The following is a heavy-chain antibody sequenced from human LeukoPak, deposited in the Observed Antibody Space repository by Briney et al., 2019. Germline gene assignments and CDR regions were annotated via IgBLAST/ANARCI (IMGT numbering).Heavy chain of an antibody. V-gene: IGHV1-69*05. Sequence: ASVKVSCKASGGTFSSYAISWVRQAPGQGLEWMGGIIPIFGTANYAQKFQGRVTITTDESTSTAYMELSSLRSEDTAVYYCARGEVYAGTTGAAFDIWGQGTMVTVSS. CDR2: IIPIFGTA. J-gene: IGHJ3*02. CDR1: GGTFSSYA. CDR3: ARGEVYAGTTGAAFDI. D-gene: IGHD1-1*01.